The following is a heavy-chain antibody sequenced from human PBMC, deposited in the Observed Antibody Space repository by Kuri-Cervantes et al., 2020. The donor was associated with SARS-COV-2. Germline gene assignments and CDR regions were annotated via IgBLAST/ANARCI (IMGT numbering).Heavy chain of an antibody. CDR2: IYHSGST. J-gene: IGHJ6*02. CDR3: ARDLDSSGSPTDYGMDV. Sequence: GSLRLSCAVSGYSISSGYYWGWIRQPPGKGLEWIGSIYHSGSTYYNPSLKSRVTISVDTSKNQFSLKLSSVTAADTAVYYCARDLDSSGSPTDYGMDVWGQGTTVTVSS. CDR1: GYSISSGYY. V-gene: IGHV4-38-2*02. D-gene: IGHD3-22*01.